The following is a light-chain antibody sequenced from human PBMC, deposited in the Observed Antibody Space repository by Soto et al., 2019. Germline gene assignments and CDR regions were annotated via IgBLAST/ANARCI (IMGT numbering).Light chain of an antibody. V-gene: IGKV3-20*01. CDR1: QSVSSSY. CDR2: GAS. J-gene: IGKJ5*01. CDR3: QQYGSSPRSIT. Sequence: EIVLTQSPGTLSLSPGERATLSCRASQSVSSSYLAWYQQKTGQAPRLLIYGASSRATGIPDRFSGSGSGTDFTLTISRLDPEDFAVYYCQQYGSSPRSITFGQGTRLEIK.